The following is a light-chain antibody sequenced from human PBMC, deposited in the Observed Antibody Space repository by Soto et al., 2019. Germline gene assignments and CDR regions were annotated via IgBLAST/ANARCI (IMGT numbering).Light chain of an antibody. Sequence: EIVLTQSPATLSLSPGESATLSCRASQSVRSYLAWYQQKPGQAPRLLIYDASNRATGIPARFSGSGSGTDFTLTISSLEPEDFAVYYCQQRSNWPLTFGGGTKVEI. CDR3: QQRSNWPLT. CDR1: QSVRSY. J-gene: IGKJ4*01. CDR2: DAS. V-gene: IGKV3-11*01.